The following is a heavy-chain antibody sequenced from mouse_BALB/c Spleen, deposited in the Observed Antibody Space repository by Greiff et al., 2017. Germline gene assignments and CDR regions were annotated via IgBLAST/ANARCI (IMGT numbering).Heavy chain of an antibody. CDR2: ISSGGSYT. CDR3: ARDSSGFVY. Sequence: EVMLVESGGGLVKPGGSLKLSCAASGFTFSSYAMSWVRQSPEKRLEWVAEISSGGSYTYYPDTVTGRFTISRDNAKNTLYLEMSSLRSEDTAMYYCARDSSGFVYWGQGTLVTVSA. V-gene: IGHV5-9-4*01. D-gene: IGHD3-1*01. CDR1: GFTFSSYA. J-gene: IGHJ3*01.